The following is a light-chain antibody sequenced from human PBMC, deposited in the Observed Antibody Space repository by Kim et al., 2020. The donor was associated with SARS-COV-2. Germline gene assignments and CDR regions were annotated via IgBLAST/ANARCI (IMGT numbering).Light chain of an antibody. Sequence: FPGERATLSCRASQSVSSNYLAWYQQKPGQAPRLLIYGVSSRATGIPDRFSGSGSGTDFTLTITRLEPEDFAVYYCQQYSSSPATFGQGTKVDIK. J-gene: IGKJ1*01. V-gene: IGKV3-20*01. CDR3: QQYSSSPAT. CDR2: GVS. CDR1: QSVSSNY.